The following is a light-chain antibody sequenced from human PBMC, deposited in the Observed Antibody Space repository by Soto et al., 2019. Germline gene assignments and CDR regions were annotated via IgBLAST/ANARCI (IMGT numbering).Light chain of an antibody. V-gene: IGKV1-5*03. Sequence: DIQMTQSPSTLSASVGDRVTITCRASQSIKSWLAWYQQKPGKAPKLLIYEASSLESGVPSRFGGSGSGTEFTLTISSLQPDDFATYYCQQYNTYSWTFGQGNKVEIK. CDR3: QQYNTYSWT. CDR2: EAS. CDR1: QSIKSW. J-gene: IGKJ1*01.